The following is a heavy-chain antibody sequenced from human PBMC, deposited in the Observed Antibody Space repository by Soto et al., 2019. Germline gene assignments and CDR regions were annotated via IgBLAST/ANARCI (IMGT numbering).Heavy chain of an antibody. CDR1: GFTFSSYA. CDR3: PLAVAGKGSFDY. Sequence: GESLKISCAASGFTFSSYAMHWVRQAPGKGLEWVAVISYDGSNKYYADSVKGRFTISRDNSKNTLYLQMNSLRAEDTAVYYCPLAVAGKGSFDYWGQGTLVTVSS. V-gene: IGHV3-30-3*01. CDR2: ISYDGSNK. D-gene: IGHD6-19*01. J-gene: IGHJ4*02.